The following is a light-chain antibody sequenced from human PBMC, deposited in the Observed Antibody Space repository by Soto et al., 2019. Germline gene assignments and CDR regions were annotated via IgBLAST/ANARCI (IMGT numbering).Light chain of an antibody. CDR2: GSY. J-gene: IGKJ1*01. CDR1: QSVSTN. Sequence: EIVMTQSPATLSVSPGERATLSCRASQSVSTNLAWYQQKPGQAPRLLIYGSYTRATGIPARFSGSGYGTDFTLTISSLKSEDLAVYYCQQYNNWTRTFGQGTKVEIK. V-gene: IGKV3-15*01. CDR3: QQYNNWTRT.